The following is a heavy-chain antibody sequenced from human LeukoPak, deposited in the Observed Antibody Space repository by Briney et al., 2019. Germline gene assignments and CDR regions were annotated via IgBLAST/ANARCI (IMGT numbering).Heavy chain of an antibody. CDR1: GFTFDDYA. Sequence: GGSLRLSCAASGFTFDDYAMHWVRQAPGKGLEWVSGISWNSGSIGYADSVKGRFTISRDNAKNSLYLQMNSLRAEDTALYYCAKGITEREQQLTAYWGQGTLVTVSS. J-gene: IGHJ4*02. V-gene: IGHV3-9*01. D-gene: IGHD6-13*01. CDR2: ISWNSGSI. CDR3: AKGITEREQQLTAY.